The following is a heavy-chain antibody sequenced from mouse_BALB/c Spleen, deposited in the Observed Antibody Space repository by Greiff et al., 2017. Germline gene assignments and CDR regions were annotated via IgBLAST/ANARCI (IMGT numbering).Heavy chain of an antibody. CDR2: ISSGGSYT. Sequence: EVMLVESGGGLVKPGGSLKLSCAASGFTFSSYAMSWVRQTPEKRLEWVATISSGGSYTYYPDSVKGRFTISRDNAKNTLYLQMSSLRSEDTAMYYCARQWRYHGDGPYYYAMDYWGQGTSVTVSS. V-gene: IGHV5-9-3*01. D-gene: IGHD2-14*01. CDR3: ARQWRYHGDGPYYYAMDY. J-gene: IGHJ4*01. CDR1: GFTFSSYA.